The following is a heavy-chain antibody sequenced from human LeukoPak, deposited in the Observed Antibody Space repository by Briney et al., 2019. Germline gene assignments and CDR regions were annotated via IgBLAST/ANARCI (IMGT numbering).Heavy chain of an antibody. J-gene: IGHJ4*02. CDR3: ARHTSSSGWYYFDY. Sequence: PGGSLRLSCAASGFTFAIYAMSWVRQAPGKGLEWVSGVSGSGGSTCYADSVKGRFTISRDNSKNTLYLQMNSLRAEDTAVYYCARHTSSSGWYYFDYWGQGTLVTVSS. CDR2: VSGSGGST. V-gene: IGHV3-23*01. CDR1: GFTFAIYA. D-gene: IGHD6-19*01.